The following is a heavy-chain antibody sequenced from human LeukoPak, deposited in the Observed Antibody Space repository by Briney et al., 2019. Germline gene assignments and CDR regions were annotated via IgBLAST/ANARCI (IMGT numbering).Heavy chain of an antibody. CDR3: AKDFGPYYYDSSGYANGDY. D-gene: IGHD3-22*01. Sequence: GGSLRLSCAASGFTFSSYGMHWVRQAPGKGLEWVAVISYDGSNKYYADSVKGRFTISRDNSKNTLYLQMNSLRAEDTAVYYCAKDFGPYYYDSSGYANGDYWGQGTLVTVSS. V-gene: IGHV3-30*18. CDR1: GFTFSSYG. J-gene: IGHJ4*02. CDR2: ISYDGSNK.